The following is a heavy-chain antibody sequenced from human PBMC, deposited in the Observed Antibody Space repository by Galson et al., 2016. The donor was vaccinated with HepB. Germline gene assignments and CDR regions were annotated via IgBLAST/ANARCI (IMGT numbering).Heavy chain of an antibody. J-gene: IGHJ4*02. CDR2: ISASDSRT. V-gene: IGHV3-23*01. Sequence: SLRLSCAASGFMFSYYAMSWVRQAPGKGLEWVSGISASDSRTYYGDSVKGRFTISRDNPMNSLYLQMNSLRAEDTAVYYCARNFESGDFVFPDYWGQGTLVTVSS. CDR1: GFMFSYYA. CDR3: ARNFESGDFVFPDY. D-gene: IGHD4-17*01.